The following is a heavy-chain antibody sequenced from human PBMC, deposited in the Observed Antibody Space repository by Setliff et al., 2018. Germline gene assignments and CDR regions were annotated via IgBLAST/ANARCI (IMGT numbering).Heavy chain of an antibody. Sequence: SLRLSCVASGFTLRSYWMSWVRQAPGKGLEWVANIKEDGSETYYGGSVKGRFTISRDNAKNSLYLQMNSLRVEDTAVYYCTTWRPHLDYWGQGTTVTVSS. J-gene: IGHJ4*02. CDR2: IKEDGSET. V-gene: IGHV3-7*03. D-gene: IGHD3-3*01. CDR3: TTWRPHLDY. CDR1: GFTLRSYW.